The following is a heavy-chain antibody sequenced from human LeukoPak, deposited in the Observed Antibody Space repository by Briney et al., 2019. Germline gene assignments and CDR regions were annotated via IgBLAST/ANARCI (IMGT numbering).Heavy chain of an antibody. CDR3: ARGGTVVTPYWYFDL. CDR2: IYYSGST. CDR1: GGSISSYY. V-gene: IGHV4-30-4*01. J-gene: IGHJ2*01. D-gene: IGHD4-23*01. Sequence: SETLSLTCTVSGGSISSYYWSWIRQPPGKGLEWIGYIYYSGSTYYNPPLKSRVTISVDTSKNQFSLKLSSVTAADTAVYYCARGGTVVTPYWYFDLWGCGTLVTVSS.